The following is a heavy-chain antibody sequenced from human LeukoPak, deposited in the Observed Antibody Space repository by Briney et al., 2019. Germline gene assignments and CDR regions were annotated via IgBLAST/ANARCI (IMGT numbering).Heavy chain of an antibody. V-gene: IGHV3-21*01. D-gene: IGHD5-12*01. J-gene: IGHJ4*02. CDR1: GFTFSSYS. Sequence: GGSLRLSCAASGFTFSSYSMNWVRQAPGKGLEWVSSISSSSSYIYYADSVKGRFPISRDNAKNSLYLQMNSLRAEDTAVYYCARGATIEEWGDYWGQRTLVTVSS. CDR3: ARGATIEEWGDY. CDR2: ISSSSSYI.